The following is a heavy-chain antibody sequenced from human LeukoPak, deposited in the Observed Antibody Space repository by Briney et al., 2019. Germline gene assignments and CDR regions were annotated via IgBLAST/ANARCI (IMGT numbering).Heavy chain of an antibody. CDR3: ARRSSSGSGFDY. Sequence: GGSLRLSCAASGFTFDHYGLTWVRQAPGKGLEWLSGINWNGDTTTYADSVKGRLTISRDNAKSSLYLQMDSLRVEDTALYYCARRSSSGSGFDYWGQGTLVTVSS. V-gene: IGHV3-20*04. CDR2: INWNGDTT. CDR1: GFTFDHYG. J-gene: IGHJ4*02. D-gene: IGHD6-6*01.